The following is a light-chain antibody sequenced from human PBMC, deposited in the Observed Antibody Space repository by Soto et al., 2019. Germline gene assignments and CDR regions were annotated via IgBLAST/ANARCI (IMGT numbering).Light chain of an antibody. J-gene: IGKJ1*01. V-gene: IGKV1-5*03. CDR1: QKIDDW. Sequence: DVQMTQSPSTLAASVGDRVTITCRASQKIDDWMAWYQQKPGKAPKLLIYRASKLESGVPSRFSGSGSGTEFTLTISSLQSDDFATYYCQQCHRWTFGQGTKVDIK. CDR2: RAS. CDR3: QQCHRWT.